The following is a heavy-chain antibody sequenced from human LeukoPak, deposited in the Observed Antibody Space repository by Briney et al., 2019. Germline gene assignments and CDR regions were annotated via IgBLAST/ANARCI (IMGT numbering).Heavy chain of an antibody. CDR2: ISHRRST. V-gene: IGHV4-34*01. CDR3: ARGGVGPSTNWFDP. CDR1: GYSISSGYY. Sequence: SETLFLTCAVSGYSISSGYYWSWIRQPPGKGVEWVGQISHRRSTNYNPSLKSRVTISLDTSKNHFSLSLSSVNAADTAVYYCARGGVGPSTNWFDPWGQGTLVTVSS. J-gene: IGHJ5*02. D-gene: IGHD1-26*01.